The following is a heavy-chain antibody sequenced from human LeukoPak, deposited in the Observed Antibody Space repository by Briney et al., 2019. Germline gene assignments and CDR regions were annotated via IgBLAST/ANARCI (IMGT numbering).Heavy chain of an antibody. J-gene: IGHJ3*01. Sequence: ASVKVSCKASGHIFTNYHLHWVRQATGQGLEWLGWMSHNSGNTGYAQKFQGRVIMTRNTSISTAYMELSSLRSEDTAVYYCARGRHNNCWGQGTMVTVSS. CDR1: GHIFTNYH. CDR2: MSHNSGNT. CDR3: ARGRHNNC. V-gene: IGHV1-8*02. D-gene: IGHD1-1*01.